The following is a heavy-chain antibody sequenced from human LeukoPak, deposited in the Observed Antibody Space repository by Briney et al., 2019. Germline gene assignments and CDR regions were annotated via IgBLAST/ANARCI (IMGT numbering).Heavy chain of an antibody. CDR1: GGSLSSYY. CDR2: IYTSGST. V-gene: IGHV4-4*07. J-gene: IGHJ4*02. D-gene: IGHD1-26*01. Sequence: SETLSLTCTVSGGSLSSYYWSWIRQPAGKGLEWIGRIYTSGSTNYHPSLKSRVTMSVDTSKTQSSLKLSSVTAADTAVYYCARDRATLFDYWGQGTLVTVSS. CDR3: ARDRATLFDY.